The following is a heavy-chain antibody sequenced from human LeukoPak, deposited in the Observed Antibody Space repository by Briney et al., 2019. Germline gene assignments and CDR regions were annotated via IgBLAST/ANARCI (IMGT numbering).Heavy chain of an antibody. CDR2: INHDTSEK. D-gene: IGHD2-15*01. CDR1: GFTFSSYW. CDR3: ARGKYCSGGSFYGPKWNYFDY. Sequence: GGSLRLSCAASGFTFSSYWMSWVRQAPGQGVEWVANINHDTSEKYYVDSVKGRFTISRDNAKNSLYLEMNSLRSEDTAVYYCARGKYCSGGSFYGPKWNYFDYWGQGTLVTVSS. J-gene: IGHJ4*02. V-gene: IGHV3-7*03.